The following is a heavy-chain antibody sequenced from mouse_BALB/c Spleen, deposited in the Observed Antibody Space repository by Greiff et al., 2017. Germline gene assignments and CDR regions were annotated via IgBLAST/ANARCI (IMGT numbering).Heavy chain of an antibody. CDR1: GYSFTSYW. CDR2: IDPSDSET. CDR3: ARSGYYEGAMDY. D-gene: IGHD2-4*01. V-gene: IGHV1S126*01. J-gene: IGHJ4*01. Sequence: QVQLKQSGPQLVRPGASVKISCKASGYSFTSYWMHWVKQRPGQGLEWIGMIDPSDSETRLNQKFKDKATLTVDKSSSTAYMQLSSPTSEDSAVYYCARSGYYEGAMDYWGQGTSVTVSS.